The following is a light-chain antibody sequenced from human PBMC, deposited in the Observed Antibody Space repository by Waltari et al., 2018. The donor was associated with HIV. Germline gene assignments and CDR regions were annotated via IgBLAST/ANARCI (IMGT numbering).Light chain of an antibody. Sequence: QSALTQPRSVSGSPGLSVTISCTGTSSDVGAYNYVSWYQRLPGKAPKLIIYDVTKRPSGVPDRFSGSKSGNTASLSISGLQADDEADYYCCSYGGTHSSPSVFGGGTRLTVL. CDR2: DVT. V-gene: IGLV2-11*01. CDR1: SSDVGAYNY. CDR3: CSYGGTHSSPSV. J-gene: IGLJ3*02.